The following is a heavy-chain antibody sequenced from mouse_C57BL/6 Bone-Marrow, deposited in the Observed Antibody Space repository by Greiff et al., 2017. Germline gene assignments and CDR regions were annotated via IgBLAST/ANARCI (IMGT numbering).Heavy chain of an antibody. Sequence: EVNVVESGGGLVQPGGSLKLSCAASGFTFSDYYMYWVRQTPEKRLEWVAYISNCGGSTYYPDTVKGRFTISRDNARNTLYLQMSRLKSEDTAMYYCARRDDNDGYFDVWGTGTTVTVSS. CDR3: ARRDDNDGYFDV. V-gene: IGHV5-12*01. D-gene: IGHD2-4*01. CDR1: GFTFSDYY. CDR2: ISNCGGST. J-gene: IGHJ1*03.